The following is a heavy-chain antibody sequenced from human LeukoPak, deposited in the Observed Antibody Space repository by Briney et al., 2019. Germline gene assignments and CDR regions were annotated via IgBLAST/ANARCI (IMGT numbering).Heavy chain of an antibody. CDR2: ISSNGGSK. D-gene: IGHD2-15*01. Sequence: PGGSLRLSCAASGFTFSSYAIHWVRQAPGKGLEYVSAISSNGGSKYYADSVKGRFTISRDNSKNTLYLQMGSLRAEDMAVYYCARSRMVGGPDPWGQGTLVTVSS. V-gene: IGHV3-64*02. CDR1: GFTFSSYA. J-gene: IGHJ5*02. CDR3: ARSRMVGGPDP.